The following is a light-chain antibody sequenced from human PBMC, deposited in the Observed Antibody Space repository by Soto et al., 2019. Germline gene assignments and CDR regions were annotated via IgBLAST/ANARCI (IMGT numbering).Light chain of an antibody. Sequence: DIQMTQSPSSLSASVGDRVTITCRASQGIRNFLAWYQQKPGKVPKLLISAASTLESWVPSRFSGSGSGTDFTLTITSLQPEDVATYYCQKYSSVITFGQGTRLVIK. V-gene: IGKV1-27*01. CDR3: QKYSSVIT. CDR1: QGIRNF. CDR2: AAS. J-gene: IGKJ5*01.